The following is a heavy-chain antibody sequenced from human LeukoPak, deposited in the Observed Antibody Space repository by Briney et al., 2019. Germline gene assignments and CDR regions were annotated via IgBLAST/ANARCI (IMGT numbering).Heavy chain of an antibody. J-gene: IGHJ4*02. CDR3: ARYSSGWLRGYFDY. CDR2: ISAYNGNT. V-gene: IGHV1-18*04. Sequence: ASVKASCKASGYTFTSYGISWVRQAPGQGLEWMGWISAYNGNTNYAQKLQGRVTMTTDTSTSTAYMELRSLRSDDTAVYYCARYSSGWLRGYFDYWGQGTLVTVSS. CDR1: GYTFTSYG. D-gene: IGHD6-19*01.